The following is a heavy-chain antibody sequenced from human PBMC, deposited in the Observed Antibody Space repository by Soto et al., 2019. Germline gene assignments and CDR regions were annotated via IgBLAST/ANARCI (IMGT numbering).Heavy chain of an antibody. CDR3: ARSSSTWYGSLTADYYYGMDV. V-gene: IGHV5-51*01. CDR1: GYSFTSYW. J-gene: IGHJ6*02. D-gene: IGHD6-13*01. CDR2: NYPGDSDT. Sequence: PGESLKISWKGSGYSFTSYWIGWVRQMPGKGLEGMGINYPGDSDTRYSPSIQGQVTLSAAKSITTPSLQCSSLKASDTAMYYCARSSSTWYGSLTADYYYGMDVWGPATTVTVSS.